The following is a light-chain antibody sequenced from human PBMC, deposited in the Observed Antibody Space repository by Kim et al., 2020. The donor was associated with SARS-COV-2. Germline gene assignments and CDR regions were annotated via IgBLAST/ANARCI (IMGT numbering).Light chain of an antibody. CDR3: QQYDNLPT. J-gene: IGKJ2*01. V-gene: IGKV1-33*01. CDR2: DAS. Sequence: LSASVGDRVTITCQASQDISNYLNWYQQKPGKAPKLLIYDASNLETGVPSRFSGSGSGTDFTFTISSLQPEDIATYYCQQYDNLPTFGQGTKLEI. CDR1: QDISNY.